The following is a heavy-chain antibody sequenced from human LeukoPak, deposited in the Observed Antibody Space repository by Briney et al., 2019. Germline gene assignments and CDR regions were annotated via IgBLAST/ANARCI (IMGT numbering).Heavy chain of an antibody. CDR2: IYSDGYA. CDR3: ARDGGGGRYLEGYFDY. V-gene: IGHV3-66*01. CDR1: GFTFSDHY. Sequence: GGSLRLSCAASGFTFSDHYMDWVRRAPGKGLEWVSVIYSDGYAYYADSVKGRFSISRDNSNNTLYLQMNSLRADDTAVYYCARDGGGGRYLEGYFDYWGQGTLVTVSS. J-gene: IGHJ4*02. D-gene: IGHD1-14*01.